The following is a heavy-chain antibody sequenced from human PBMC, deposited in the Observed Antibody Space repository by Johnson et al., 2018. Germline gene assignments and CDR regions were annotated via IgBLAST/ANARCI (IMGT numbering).Heavy chain of an antibody. V-gene: IGHV1-46*01. D-gene: IGHD1-26*01. Sequence: QVQLVQSGAEVTKPGASVKVSCKASGYTFTHYFMHWVRQAPGQGLEWVGIIHPSTGVTNNAQRFYDRVTMTSDTSTSTVYMEVRSLRSEDTAVYYCARGSGSAYYYAMDVWGQGTTVTVSS. J-gene: IGHJ6*02. CDR3: ARGSGSAYYYAMDV. CDR2: IHPSTGVT. CDR1: GYTFTHYF.